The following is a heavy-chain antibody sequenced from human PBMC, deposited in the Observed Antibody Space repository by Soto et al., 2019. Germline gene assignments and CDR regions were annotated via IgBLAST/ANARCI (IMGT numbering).Heavy chain of an antibody. D-gene: IGHD6-13*01. V-gene: IGHV1-69*08. CDR2: IIPILGRA. CDR3: ARETGSSSWYTDWFDP. J-gene: IGHJ5*02. CDR1: GGTFSSYT. Sequence: QVQLVQSGAEVKKPGSSVQVSCKASGGTFSSYTISWVRQAPGQGREWMGRIIPILGRAHYAQTFQGRVTITADKATSTAYRELSSLRSEDTAVYYGARETGSSSWYTDWFDPWGQGTLGTVSS.